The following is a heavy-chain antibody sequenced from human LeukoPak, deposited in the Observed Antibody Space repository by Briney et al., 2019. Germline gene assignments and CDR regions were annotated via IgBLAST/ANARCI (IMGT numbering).Heavy chain of an antibody. CDR1: GYTFTTYF. V-gene: IGHV1-46*01. Sequence: GASVKVSCKASGYTFTTYFMHWVRQAPGQGLEWLGIIKPSGGSTTYPQKFQGRVTMTWDTSTSTVYMDLNSLRVEDTALYYCARVGCSGGSCHHYFDNWGQGTLVTVSS. CDR3: ARVGCSGGSCHHYFDN. D-gene: IGHD2-15*01. J-gene: IGHJ4*02. CDR2: IKPSGGST.